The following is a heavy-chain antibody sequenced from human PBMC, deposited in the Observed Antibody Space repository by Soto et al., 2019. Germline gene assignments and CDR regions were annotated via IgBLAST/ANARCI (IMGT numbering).Heavy chain of an antibody. CDR1: GYTFTSHG. J-gene: IGHJ3*02. Sequence: ASVKVSCKASGYTFTSHGISWVRQAPGQGLEWMGWISAYNGNTNYAQKLQGRVTMTTDTSTSTAYMELRSLRSDDTAVYYCARGYYYDSSGYLKGDAFDIWGQGTMVTVSS. V-gene: IGHV1-18*01. D-gene: IGHD3-22*01. CDR2: ISAYNGNT. CDR3: ARGYYYDSSGYLKGDAFDI.